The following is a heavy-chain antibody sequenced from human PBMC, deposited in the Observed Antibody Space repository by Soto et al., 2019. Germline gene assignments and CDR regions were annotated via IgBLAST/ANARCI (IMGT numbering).Heavy chain of an antibody. V-gene: IGHV4-39*01. CDR3: AIVRPTNNWYSFDV. CDR2: MYYTGTT. J-gene: IGHJ1*01. D-gene: IGHD1-1*01. Sequence: PSETLSLICTVSGGSISSGTSYWGWIRQSPGKGLEWIGSMYYTGTTDYNSSLKSRATISVDMSKNQFSLKLSSVTAADTAVYFCAIVRPTNNWYSFDVWGQGSLVTVSS. CDR1: GGSISSGTSY.